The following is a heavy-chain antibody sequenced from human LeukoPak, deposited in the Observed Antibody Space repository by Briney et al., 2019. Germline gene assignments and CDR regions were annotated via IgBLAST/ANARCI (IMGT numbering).Heavy chain of an antibody. CDR1: GGSISSYY. CDR3: ARVGVTHYYYYGMDV. CDR2: IYYSGST. D-gene: IGHD3-16*01. Sequence: PSETLSLTCTVSGGSISSYYWSWIRQPPGKGLEWIGYIYYSGSTNYNPSLKSRVTISVDTSKNQFSPKLSSVTAADTAVYYCARVGVTHYYYYGMDVWGQGTTVTVSS. J-gene: IGHJ6*02. V-gene: IGHV4-59*01.